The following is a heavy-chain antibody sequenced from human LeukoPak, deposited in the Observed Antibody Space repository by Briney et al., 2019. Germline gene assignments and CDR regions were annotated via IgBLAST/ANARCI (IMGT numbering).Heavy chain of an antibody. V-gene: IGHV3-15*01. CDR1: GFTFSNAW. CDR2: IKSKAGGGTA. J-gene: IGHJ4*02. CDR3: TRNYYDRTGSLFY. Sequence: GGSLRLSCVASGFTFSNAWMTWVRQAPGKGLEWGGRIKSKAGGGTADHAAPVKGRFNISRDDSKNTLYLQMNSLKTEDTAVYFCTRNYYDRTGSLFYWGQGTLATVSS. D-gene: IGHD3-22*01.